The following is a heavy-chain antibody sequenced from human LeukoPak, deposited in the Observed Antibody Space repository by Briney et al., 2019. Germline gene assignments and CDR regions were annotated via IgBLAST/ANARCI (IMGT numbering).Heavy chain of an antibody. CDR2: INHSGST. CDR1: GGSFSGYY. CDR3: ARVIGSSGTADSNWFDP. D-gene: IGHD2-2*01. V-gene: IGHV4-34*01. J-gene: IGHJ5*02. Sequence: SETLSLTCAVYGGSFSGYYWSWIRQPPGKGREWIGEINHSGSTNYNPSLKSRVTISVDTSKNQFSLKPSSVTAADTAVYYCARVIGSSGTADSNWFDPWGQGTLVTVSS.